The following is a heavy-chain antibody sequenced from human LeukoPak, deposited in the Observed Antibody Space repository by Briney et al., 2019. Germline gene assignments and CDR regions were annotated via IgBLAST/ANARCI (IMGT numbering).Heavy chain of an antibody. D-gene: IGHD3-10*01. CDR2: ISSNGGST. Sequence: GGSLRLSCAAPGFTFSSYAMHWVRQAPGKGLGYVSAISSNGGSTYYANSVKGRFTISRDNSKNTLYLQMGSLRAEDMAVYYCARERLWFGELSPLDYWGQGTLVTVSS. V-gene: IGHV3-64*01. CDR3: ARERLWFGELSPLDY. CDR1: GFTFSSYA. J-gene: IGHJ4*02.